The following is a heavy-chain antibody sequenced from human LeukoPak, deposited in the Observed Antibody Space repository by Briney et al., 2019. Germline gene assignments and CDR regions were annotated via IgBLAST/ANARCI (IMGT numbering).Heavy chain of an antibody. Sequence: SVKVSCKASGGTFSSYAISWVRQAPGQGLEWMGGIIPIFGTANYAQKFQGRVTITADESTSTAYMELRGLTFDDTAVFYCATTTATSGSSLYWGQGTLVNVAS. CDR3: ATTTATSGSSLY. J-gene: IGHJ4*02. D-gene: IGHD6-19*01. V-gene: IGHV1-69*13. CDR2: IIPIFGTA. CDR1: GGTFSSYA.